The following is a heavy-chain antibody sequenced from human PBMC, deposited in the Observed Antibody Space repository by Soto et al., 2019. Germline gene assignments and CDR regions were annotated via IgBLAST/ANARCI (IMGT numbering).Heavy chain of an antibody. CDR2: IYRDYDK. Sequence: QITLTESGPTLVKPTQTLTLTCTVSGFSRMTSGVGVGWFRQPPGKALEWLALIYRDYDKRSRPSLKSRLTIPKHNSKYQVVLTVTNMDPVDTAACYCSRTAASGPYWEMSNYWGQGTLVTVSS. V-gene: IGHV2-5*02. J-gene: IGHJ4*02. D-gene: IGHD1-26*01. CDR3: SRTAASGPYWEMSNY. CDR1: GFSRMTSGVG.